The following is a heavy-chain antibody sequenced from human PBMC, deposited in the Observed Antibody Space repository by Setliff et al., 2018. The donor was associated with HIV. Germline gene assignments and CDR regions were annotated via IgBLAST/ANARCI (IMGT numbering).Heavy chain of an antibody. Sequence: SETLSLTCTVSGASMSSYFWSWVRQTPGKGLEWIGYVLSSGSATYNPSLKSRVAMSVDTSKNQFSLSLASPTAADTAVYYCARHTNAALQFSPWGVMDVWGKGTTVTVSS. CDR2: VLSSGSA. CDR1: GASMSSYF. V-gene: IGHV4-59*08. CDR3: ARHTNAALQFSPWGVMDV. D-gene: IGHD3-3*01. J-gene: IGHJ6*03.